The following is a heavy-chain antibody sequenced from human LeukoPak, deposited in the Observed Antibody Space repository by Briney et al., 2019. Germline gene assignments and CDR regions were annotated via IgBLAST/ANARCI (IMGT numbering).Heavy chain of an antibody. CDR3: AKVIRGGYGMDV. V-gene: IGHV3-48*02. CDR1: GFTFSSFG. D-gene: IGHD3-10*01. J-gene: IGHJ6*02. Sequence: GGALRLSCAASGFTFSSFGMNWVRQAPGKGVEGVSYISYSGSLTDHADSVKGGFTISRENAKKSLCMQVNSLRDEDTAVYFCAKVIRGGYGMDVWGQGTTVTVSS. CDR2: ISYSGSLT.